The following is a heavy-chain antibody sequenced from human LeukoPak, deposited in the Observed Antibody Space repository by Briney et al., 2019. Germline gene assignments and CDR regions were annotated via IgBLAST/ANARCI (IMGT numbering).Heavy chain of an antibody. CDR2: IYYSGTT. D-gene: IGHD3-10*01. V-gene: IGHV4-59*01. CDR1: GGSISSYY. CDR3: ARLYYGSGTPVRGWFDP. J-gene: IGHJ5*02. Sequence: SETLSLTCTVSGGSISSYYWSWIRQPPGKGLEWIGYIYYSGTTNYNPSLKSRVTISVDTSKNQFSLKLTSVTAADTAVYYCARLYYGSGTPVRGWFDPWGQGTLVTVSS.